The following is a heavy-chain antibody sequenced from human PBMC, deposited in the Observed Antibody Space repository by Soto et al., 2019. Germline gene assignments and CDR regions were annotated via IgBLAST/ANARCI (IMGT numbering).Heavy chain of an antibody. CDR2: IIPILGIA. CDR1: GGTFSSYT. Sequence: VQLVQSGAEVKKPGSSVKVSCKASGGTFSSYTISWVRQAPGQGLEWMGRIIPILGIANYAQKFQGRVTITADKSTSTAYMELSSLRSEDTAVYYCARGSHYYYYGMDVWGQGTTVTVSS. CDR3: ARGSHYYYYGMDV. J-gene: IGHJ6*02. V-gene: IGHV1-69*02.